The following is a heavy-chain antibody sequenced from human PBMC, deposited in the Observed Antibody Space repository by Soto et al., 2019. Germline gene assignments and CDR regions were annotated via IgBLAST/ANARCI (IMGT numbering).Heavy chain of an antibody. CDR3: ARVDHRGYFAILTDY. D-gene: IGHD3-9*01. Sequence: PSETLSLTCTVSGGSIISGYWSWIRQPPGKGLEWIGYISYSGNTNYNPSLKSRVTMSVDTPKNQFSLRLSSVTTADTAVYYCARVDHRGYFAILTDYWGQGTLVTVSS. CDR2: ISYSGNT. CDR1: GGSIISGY. J-gene: IGHJ4*02. V-gene: IGHV4-59*01.